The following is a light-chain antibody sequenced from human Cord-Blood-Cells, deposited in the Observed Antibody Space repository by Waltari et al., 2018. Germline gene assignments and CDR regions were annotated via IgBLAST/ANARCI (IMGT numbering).Light chain of an antibody. Sequence: QSALTQPASVSGSPGQSITISCTGTSSDVGGYNDVSWYQQHPGKAPKLMIYDVSNRPSGVSNRFSGSKSGNTASLTISGLQAEDEADYYCSSYTSSSTLPVFGGGTKLTVL. CDR1: SSDVGGYND. J-gene: IGLJ2*01. V-gene: IGLV2-14*01. CDR3: SSYTSSSTLPV. CDR2: DVS.